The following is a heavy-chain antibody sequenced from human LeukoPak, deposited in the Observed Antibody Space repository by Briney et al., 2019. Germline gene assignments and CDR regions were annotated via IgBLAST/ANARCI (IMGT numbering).Heavy chain of an antibody. D-gene: IGHD3-22*01. J-gene: IGHJ6*04. Sequence: KASETLSLTCAVSGYSISSGYYWGWIRQPPGKGLEWIGSIYHSGSTYCNPSLKSRVTISVDTSKNQFSLKLSSVTAADTAVYYCARDRKYYYDSSLDVWGKGTTVTVSS. CDR1: GYSISSGYY. CDR3: ARDRKYYYDSSLDV. CDR2: IYHSGST. V-gene: IGHV4-38-2*02.